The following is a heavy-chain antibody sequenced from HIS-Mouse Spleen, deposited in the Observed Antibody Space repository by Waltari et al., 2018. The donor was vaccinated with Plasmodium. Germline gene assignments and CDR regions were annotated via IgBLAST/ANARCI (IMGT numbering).Heavy chain of an antibody. J-gene: IGHJ2*01. CDR2: IGTSGDT. D-gene: IGHD7-27*01. Sequence: EVQLVESGGGLVQPGGSLRLSCAASGFTFSSYDMHWVRQAPGKGLEWVSAIGTSGDTYYPGSVKGRFTISRENAKNSLYFQMNSLRAGDTAVYYCARAANTLNWGSRYCDLWGRGTLVTVSS. CDR1: GFTFSSYD. V-gene: IGHV3-13*01. CDR3: ARAANTLNWGSRYCDL.